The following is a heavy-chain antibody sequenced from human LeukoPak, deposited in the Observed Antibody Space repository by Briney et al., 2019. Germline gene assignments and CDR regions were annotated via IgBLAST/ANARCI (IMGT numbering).Heavy chain of an antibody. Sequence: SVKVSCEASGGTFSSYAISWVRQAPGQGLEWMGGIIPIFGTANYAQKFQGRVTITADKSTSTAYMELSSLRSEDTAVYYCARSNGAVYFDYWGQGTLVTVSS. D-gene: IGHD3-10*01. CDR2: IIPIFGTA. CDR1: GGTFSSYA. V-gene: IGHV1-69*06. CDR3: ARSNGAVYFDY. J-gene: IGHJ4*02.